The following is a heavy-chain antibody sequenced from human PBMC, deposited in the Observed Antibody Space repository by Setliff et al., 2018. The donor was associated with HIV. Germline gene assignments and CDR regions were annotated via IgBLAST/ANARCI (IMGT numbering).Heavy chain of an antibody. Sequence: ASVKVSCKASGYTFTNYDIYWLRQASGQGLEWMGWMNPNSGNTGYAQKFQGRVTITRNTSISTAFMELSSLRSENTAVYYCARGRPFRGAVAGPAHFAYWGQGTLVTVSS. CDR2: MNPNSGNT. J-gene: IGHJ4*02. V-gene: IGHV1-8*03. D-gene: IGHD6-19*01. CDR1: GYTFTNYD. CDR3: ARGRPFRGAVAGPAHFAY.